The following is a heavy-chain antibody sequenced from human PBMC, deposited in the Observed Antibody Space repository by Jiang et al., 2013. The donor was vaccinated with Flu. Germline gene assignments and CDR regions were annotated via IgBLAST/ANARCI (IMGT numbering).Heavy chain of an antibody. J-gene: IGHJ4*02. CDR3: TTGRANDYGDRYYFDY. Sequence: MIPDSGGTNYAQNFQDRVTMTRDTSISTDYMELSRLRSDDTAVYYCTTGRANDYGDRYYFDYWGQGTLVTVSS. CDR2: MIPDSGGT. D-gene: IGHD4-17*01. V-gene: IGHV1-2*02.